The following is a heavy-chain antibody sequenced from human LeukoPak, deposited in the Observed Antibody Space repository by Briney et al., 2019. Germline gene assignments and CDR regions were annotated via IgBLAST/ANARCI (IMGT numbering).Heavy chain of an antibody. Sequence: SGPTLVKPTQTLTLTCTFSGFSLSTSGVGVGWIRQPPGKALEGLSLIYLKYDKRYSPSLKSRLTITNDTSNNQVVLTMTNMDPVDTATYYCAHSGRGYCSSTSCLNWFDPWGQGTLVIVSS. CDR2: IYLKYDK. J-gene: IGHJ5*02. CDR1: GFSLSTSGVG. D-gene: IGHD2-2*01. V-gene: IGHV2-5*01. CDR3: AHSGRGYCSSTSCLNWFDP.